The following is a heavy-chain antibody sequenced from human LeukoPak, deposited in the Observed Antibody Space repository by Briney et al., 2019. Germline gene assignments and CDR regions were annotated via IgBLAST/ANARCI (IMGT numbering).Heavy chain of an antibody. Sequence: TPSETLSLTCTVSRASISDNYWSWIRQPPGKGLEWIGYIYYSGSTNYNPSLKSRVTISVDTSKNQFSLKLSSVTAADTAVYYCARVVYSSSWYWFDPWDQGTLVTVSS. D-gene: IGHD6-13*01. J-gene: IGHJ5*02. CDR1: RASISDNY. CDR3: ARVVYSSSWYWFDP. CDR2: IYYSGST. V-gene: IGHV4-59*08.